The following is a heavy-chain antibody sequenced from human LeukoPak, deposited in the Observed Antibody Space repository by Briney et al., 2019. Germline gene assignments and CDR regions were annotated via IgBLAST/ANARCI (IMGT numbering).Heavy chain of an antibody. Sequence: GGSLRLSCAASGFTFSTYGMHWVRQAPGKGLEWVAVIWSDGSNKYYADTVKGRFTISRDNSENTLSLQMNSLRAEDTAVYYCATDRGSAAFDIWGHGTMVTVSS. CDR2: IWSDGSNK. D-gene: IGHD1-26*01. CDR1: GFTFSTYG. J-gene: IGHJ3*02. CDR3: ATDRGSAAFDI. V-gene: IGHV3-33*01.